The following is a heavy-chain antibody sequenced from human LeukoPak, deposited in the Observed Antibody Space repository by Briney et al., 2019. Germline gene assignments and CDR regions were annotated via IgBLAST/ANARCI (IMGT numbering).Heavy chain of an antibody. V-gene: IGHV4-31*03. D-gene: IGHD3-3*01. CDR2: IYYSGNT. CDR1: GTSISSGAYS. Sequence: SQTLSLTCTVSGTSISSGAYSWSWVRQHPGKGLEWVAYIYYSGNTYYNPSLKRRVTISVDTSKNQFSLKLSSVTAADTAVYYCARTITIFGALGYFDYWGQGTLVTVSS. CDR3: ARTITIFGALGYFDY. J-gene: IGHJ4*02.